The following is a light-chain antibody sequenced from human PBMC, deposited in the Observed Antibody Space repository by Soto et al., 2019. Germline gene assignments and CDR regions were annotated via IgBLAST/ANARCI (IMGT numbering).Light chain of an antibody. Sequence: DIQMTQSPSSVPASVGDRVTITCRASRDISSWLAWYQQKPGTAPKLLIFDASRLESGVPSRFSGSASGTEFTLTISSLQPDDFATYYCQQYDNYPLTFGGGTKVDIK. CDR2: DAS. J-gene: IGKJ4*01. CDR3: QQYDNYPLT. V-gene: IGKV1-5*01. CDR1: RDISSW.